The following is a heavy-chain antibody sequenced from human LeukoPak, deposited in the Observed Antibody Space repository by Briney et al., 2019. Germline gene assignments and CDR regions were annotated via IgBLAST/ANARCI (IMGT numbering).Heavy chain of an antibody. Sequence: SETLSLTCTVSGYSISSGYLWGWIRQPPGKGLEWIGSIDGSGSSYYNPSLKSRVTISLDTSKNQFSLKLSSVTAADTAVYYCANSIDFDYGDYYFDYWGQGALVTISS. CDR1: GYSISSGYL. CDR3: ANSIDFDYGDYYFDY. D-gene: IGHD4-17*01. J-gene: IGHJ4*02. V-gene: IGHV4-38-2*02. CDR2: IDGSGSS.